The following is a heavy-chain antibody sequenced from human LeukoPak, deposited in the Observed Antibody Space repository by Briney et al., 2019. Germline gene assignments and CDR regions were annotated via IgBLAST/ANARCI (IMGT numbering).Heavy chain of an antibody. D-gene: IGHD1-20*01. J-gene: IGHJ4*02. CDR3: ARVRLLTGPFDY. CDR1: GYTFTGYY. Sequence: ASVKVSCKASGYTFTGYYMHWVRQAPGQGLEWMGWINPNSGGTNYAQKFQGRVTMTRDTSISTAYMELSRLRSDDTAVYYCARVRLLTGPFDYWGQGTLVTVSS. V-gene: IGHV1-2*02. CDR2: INPNSGGT.